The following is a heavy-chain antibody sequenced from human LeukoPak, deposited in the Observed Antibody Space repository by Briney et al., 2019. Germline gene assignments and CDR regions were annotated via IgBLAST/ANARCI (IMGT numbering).Heavy chain of an antibody. CDR1: GFTFSSYA. D-gene: IGHD3-3*01. CDR2: ISSNGGST. J-gene: IGHJ3*02. CDR3: VKDLEGAVAADAFDI. V-gene: IGHV3-64D*06. Sequence: GGSLRLSCSASGFTFSSYAMHWVRQAPGKGLEYVSAISSNGGSTYYADSVKGRFTISRDNSKNTLYLQMSSLRAEDTAVYYCVKDLEGAVAADAFDIWGQGTMVSVSS.